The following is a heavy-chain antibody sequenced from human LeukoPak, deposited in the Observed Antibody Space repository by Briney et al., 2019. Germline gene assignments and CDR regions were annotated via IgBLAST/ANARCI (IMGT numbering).Heavy chain of an antibody. Sequence: ASVKVSCKASGYTFTSYGISWVRQAPGQGLEWMGWISAYNGNTNYAQKLQGRVTMTTDTSTSTAYMELRSLRSDDTAVYYCARASSGSMVRGVYDYWGQGTLVNVSS. J-gene: IGHJ4*02. CDR1: GYTFTSYG. CDR2: ISAYNGNT. V-gene: IGHV1-18*04. D-gene: IGHD3-10*01. CDR3: ARASSGSMVRGVYDY.